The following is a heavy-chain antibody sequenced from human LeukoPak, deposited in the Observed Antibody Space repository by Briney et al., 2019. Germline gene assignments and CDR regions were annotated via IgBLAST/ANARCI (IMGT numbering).Heavy chain of an antibody. CDR3: ARSPKGYSSSWYDY. Sequence: GGSLRLSCAASGFTVSSNYMRWVRQAPGKGLEWVSVIYSGGSTYYADSVKGRFTISRDNSKNTLYLQMNSLRAEDTAVYYCARSPKGYSSSWYDYWGQGTLVTVSS. J-gene: IGHJ4*02. D-gene: IGHD6-13*01. V-gene: IGHV3-53*01. CDR1: GFTVSSNY. CDR2: IYSGGST.